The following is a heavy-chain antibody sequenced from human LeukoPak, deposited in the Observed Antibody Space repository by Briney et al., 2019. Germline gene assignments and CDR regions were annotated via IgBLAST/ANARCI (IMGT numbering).Heavy chain of an antibody. CDR2: INAGNGNT. J-gene: IGHJ6*03. CDR3: ARGTVTDARYYYMDV. CDR1: GYTFTSYA. Sequence: ASVKVSCKASGYTFTSYAMHWVRQAPGQRLEWMGWINAGNGNTKYSQEFQGRVTITRDTSASTAYMELSSLRSEDMAVYYCARGTVTDARYYYMDVWGKGTTVTVSS. D-gene: IGHD4-17*01. V-gene: IGHV1-3*03.